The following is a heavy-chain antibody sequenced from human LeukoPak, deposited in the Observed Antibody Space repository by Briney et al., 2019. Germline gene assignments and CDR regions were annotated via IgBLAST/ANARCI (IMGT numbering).Heavy chain of an antibody. CDR3: ARPQGWSSGYFNWFDP. Sequence: ASVKVSCKASGGTFSSYAISWVRQAPGQGLEWMGGIIPIFGTANYAQKSQGRVTITTDESTSTAYMELSSLRSEDTAVYYCARPQGWSSGYFNWFDPWGQGTLVTVSS. V-gene: IGHV1-69*05. J-gene: IGHJ5*02. D-gene: IGHD3-22*01. CDR1: GGTFSSYA. CDR2: IIPIFGTA.